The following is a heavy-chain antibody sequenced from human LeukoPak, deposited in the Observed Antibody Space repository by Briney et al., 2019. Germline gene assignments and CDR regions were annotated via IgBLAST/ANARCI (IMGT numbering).Heavy chain of an antibody. CDR2: IYYSGST. V-gene: IGHV4-31*03. D-gene: IGHD7-27*01. CDR3: ARGAGRGIWGNWFDP. Sequence: SQTLSLTCTVSGGSISSGGYYWSWIRQHPGKGLEWIGYIYYSGSTYYNPSLKSRVTISVDTSKNQFSLKLSSVTAADTAVYYCARGAGRGIWGNWFDPWGQGTLVTVSS. CDR1: GGSISSGGYY. J-gene: IGHJ5*02.